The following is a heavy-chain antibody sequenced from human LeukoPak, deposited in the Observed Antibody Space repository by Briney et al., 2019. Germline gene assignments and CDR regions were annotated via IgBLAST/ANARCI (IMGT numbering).Heavy chain of an antibody. CDR2: INAGNGNT. CDR3: ARIPNDGDYELYYFDC. Sequence: ASVKVSCKASGYTFTSYAMHWVRQAPGQRLEWMGWINAGNGNTEYSQKFQGRVTITRDTSASTAYMELSSLRSEDTAVYYCARIPNDGDYELYYFDCWGQGTLVTVSS. D-gene: IGHD4-17*01. V-gene: IGHV1-3*01. CDR1: GYTFTSYA. J-gene: IGHJ4*02.